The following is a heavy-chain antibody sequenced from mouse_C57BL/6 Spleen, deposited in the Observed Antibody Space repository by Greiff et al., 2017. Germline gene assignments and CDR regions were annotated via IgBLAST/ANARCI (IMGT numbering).Heavy chain of an antibody. CDR1: GYSFTGYY. V-gene: IGHV1-42*01. J-gene: IGHJ3*01. CDR2: INPSTGGT. Sequence: EVKLMESGPELVKPGASVKISCKASGYSFTGYYMNWVKQSPEKSLEWIGEINPSTGGTTYNQKFKAKATLTVDKSSSTAYMQLKSLTSEDSAFYYCARRYDYDRGFAYWGQGTLVTVSA. D-gene: IGHD2-4*01. CDR3: ARRYDYDRGFAY.